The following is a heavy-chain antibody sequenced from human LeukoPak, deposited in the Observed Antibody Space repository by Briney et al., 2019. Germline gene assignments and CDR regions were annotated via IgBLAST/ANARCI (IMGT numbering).Heavy chain of an antibody. J-gene: IGHJ6*02. CDR2: ISYDGSNK. D-gene: IGHD3-10*01. V-gene: IGHV3-30*18. CDR1: GFTFSSYG. Sequence: GGSLRLSCAASGFTFSSYGMHWVRQAPGKGLEWVAVISYDGSNKNYADSVKGRFTISRDNSKNTLYLQMNSLRAEDTAVYYCAKEGGSGSYRYYYGMDVWGQGTTVTVSS. CDR3: AKEGGSGSYRYYYGMDV.